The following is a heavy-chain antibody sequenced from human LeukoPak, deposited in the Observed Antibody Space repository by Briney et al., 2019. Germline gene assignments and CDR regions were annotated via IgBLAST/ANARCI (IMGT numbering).Heavy chain of an antibody. CDR3: ARDLITRVAH. Sequence: PGGSLRLSCAASGFTFSSYEMNWVRQAPGKGLEWVSYISSSGNTIYYADSVKGRFTISRDNAKNSLYLQMNSLRAEDTAVYYCARDLITRVAHWGQGTLVTVPS. J-gene: IGHJ4*02. D-gene: IGHD3-10*01. CDR1: GFTFSSYE. V-gene: IGHV3-48*03. CDR2: ISSSGNTI.